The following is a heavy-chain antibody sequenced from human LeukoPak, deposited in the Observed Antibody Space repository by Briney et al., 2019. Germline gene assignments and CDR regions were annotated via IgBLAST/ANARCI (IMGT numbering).Heavy chain of an antibody. J-gene: IGHJ4*02. V-gene: IGHV3-7*03. Sequence: GGSLRLSCAASGFTVSSNYMSWVRQAPGKGLEWVANIKQDGSEKYYVDSVKGRFTISRDNAKNSLYLQMNSLRAEDTAVYYCARDLRYFDYLDYWGQGTLVTVSS. CDR2: IKQDGSEK. D-gene: IGHD3-9*01. CDR1: GFTVSSNY. CDR3: ARDLRYFDYLDY.